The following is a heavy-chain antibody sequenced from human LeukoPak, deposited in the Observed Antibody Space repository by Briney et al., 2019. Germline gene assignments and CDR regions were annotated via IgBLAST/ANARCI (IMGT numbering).Heavy chain of an antibody. D-gene: IGHD4-23*01. V-gene: IGHV4-61*02. CDR2: IYTSGST. CDR3: ARDPTVVTPDDAFDI. CDR1: GGSISSGSYY. J-gene: IGHJ3*02. Sequence: SETLSLTCTVSGGSISSGSYYWSWIRQPAGKGLEWIGRIYTSGSTNYNPSLKSRVTISVDTSMNQFSLKLSSVTAADTAVYYCARDPTVVTPDDAFDIWGQGTMVTVSS.